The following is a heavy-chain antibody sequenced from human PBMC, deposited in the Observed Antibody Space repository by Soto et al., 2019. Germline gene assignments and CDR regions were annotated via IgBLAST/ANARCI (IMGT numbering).Heavy chain of an antibody. D-gene: IGHD3-9*01. CDR2: IYYSGST. V-gene: IGHV4-59*01. CDR3: ARDQVGAYDILTGYLPGGWFDP. Sequence: SETLSLTCTVSGGSISSYYWSWIRQPPGKGLEWIGYIYYSGSTNYNPSLKSRVTISVDTSKNQFSLKLSSVTAADTAVYYCARDQVGAYDILTGYLPGGWFDPWGQGTLVTVSS. CDR1: GGSISSYY. J-gene: IGHJ5*02.